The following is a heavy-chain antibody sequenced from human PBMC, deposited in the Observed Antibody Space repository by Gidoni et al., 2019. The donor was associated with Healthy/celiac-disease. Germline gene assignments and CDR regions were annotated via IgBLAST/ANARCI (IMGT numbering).Heavy chain of an antibody. D-gene: IGHD3-10*01. Sequence: EVQLVESGGGLVQPGVSLRLSCAASGFTFSSYDMHWVRQATGKGLEWVSAIGTAGDTYYPGSVKGRFTISRENAKNSLYRQMNSLRAGDTAVYDCARESYSQTGHYYYGMDVWGQGTTVTVSS. CDR2: IGTAGDT. J-gene: IGHJ6*02. V-gene: IGHV3-13*04. CDR1: GFTFSSYD. CDR3: ARESYSQTGHYYYGMDV.